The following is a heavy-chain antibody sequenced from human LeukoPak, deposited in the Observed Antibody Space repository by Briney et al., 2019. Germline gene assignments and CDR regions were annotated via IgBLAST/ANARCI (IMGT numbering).Heavy chain of an antibody. J-gene: IGHJ4*02. D-gene: IGHD5-18*01. V-gene: IGHV3-30-3*01. CDR3: ARDHLQLWSSFDY. CDR2: ISYDGSNK. Sequence: GGSLRLSCAASGFTFSSYAMHWVRQAPGKGLEWVAVISYDGSNKYYADSVKGRLTISRDNSKNTLYLQMNSLRAEDTAVYYCARDHLQLWSSFDYWGQGTLVTVSS. CDR1: GFTFSSYA.